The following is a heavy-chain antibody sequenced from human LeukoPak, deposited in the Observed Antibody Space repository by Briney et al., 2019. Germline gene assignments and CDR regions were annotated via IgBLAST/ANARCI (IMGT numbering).Heavy chain of an antibody. CDR3: AKRAEFGGFDP. J-gene: IGHJ5*02. D-gene: IGHD3-10*01. V-gene: IGHV3-23*01. CDR2: ISTSVGNT. Sequence: PGGSLRLSCAASGFTFSTYAMTWVRQAPGKGLEWVSSISTSVGNTYYADSVKGRFTISRDNSNNTLYPQMNSLTAEDTAVYYCAKRAEFGGFDPWGQGTLVTVSS. CDR1: GFTFSTYA.